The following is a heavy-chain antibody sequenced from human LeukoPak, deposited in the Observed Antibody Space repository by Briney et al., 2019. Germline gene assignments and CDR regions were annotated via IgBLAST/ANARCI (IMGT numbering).Heavy chain of an antibody. D-gene: IGHD3-22*01. V-gene: IGHV3-53*05. Sequence: GGSLRLSCAASGFTVSSNYMSWVRQAPGKGLEWVSVIYSGGSTYYADSVKGRFTISRDNSKNTLYLQMNSLRAEDTAVYYCAKGAWGYYNSSGYYYVFGAFDIWGQGTMVTVSS. CDR1: GFTVSSNY. CDR3: AKGAWGYYNSSGYYYVFGAFDI. J-gene: IGHJ3*02. CDR2: IYSGGST.